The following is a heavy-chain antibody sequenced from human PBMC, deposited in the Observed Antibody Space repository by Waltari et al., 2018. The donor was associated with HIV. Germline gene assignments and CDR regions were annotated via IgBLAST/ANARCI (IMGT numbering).Heavy chain of an antibody. CDR2: INPNSGGT. V-gene: IGHV1-2*06. CDR3: ARGSPLWELQDVFDI. J-gene: IGHJ3*02. Sequence: GLEWMGRINPNSGGTNYAQKFQGRVTMPRDTSISTAYMELSRLRSDDTAVYYCARGSPLWELQDVFDIWGQGTMVTVSS. D-gene: IGHD1-26*01.